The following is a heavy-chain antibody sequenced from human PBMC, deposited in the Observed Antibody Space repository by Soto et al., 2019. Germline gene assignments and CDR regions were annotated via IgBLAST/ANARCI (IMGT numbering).Heavy chain of an antibody. J-gene: IGHJ4*02. Sequence: EVQLLDSGGGLVQPAGSLRLSCAASGFTFSIYTMSWFRQAPGKGLEWVSSIYGNGRSTFYSASVKGRFTISRDNSGNTLYLQMSSLRAEDTAIYYCATDFTPDSRWDIDYWGQGSLVTVSS. V-gene: IGHV3-23*01. CDR1: GFTFSIYT. D-gene: IGHD1-26*01. CDR2: IYGNGRST. CDR3: ATDFTPDSRWDIDY.